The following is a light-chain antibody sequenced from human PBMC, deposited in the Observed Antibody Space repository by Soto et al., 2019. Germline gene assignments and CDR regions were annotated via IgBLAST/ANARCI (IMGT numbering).Light chain of an antibody. CDR3: QQSFKTPYS. V-gene: IGKV1-39*01. J-gene: IGKJ2*03. CDR2: SAS. CDR1: QAINKN. Sequence: IQMTQSPPSLTASVGDRLTISCRASQAINKNLNWYQIKEGQAPKLLIYSASEFQPGVPSRFGGSGSETEFSLTITGLQPDDSATYFCQQSFKTPYSFGQGT.